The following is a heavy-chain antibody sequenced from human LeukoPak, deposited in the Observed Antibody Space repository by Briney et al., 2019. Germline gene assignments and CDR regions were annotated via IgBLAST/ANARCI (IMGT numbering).Heavy chain of an antibody. CDR1: GGSISSSNW. Sequence: SGTLSLTCAVSGGSISSSNWWSWVRQPPGKGLEWIGSIYYSGSTYYNPSLKSRVTISVDTSKNQFSLKLSSVTAADTAVYYCARQYYYDSSGYPFDYWGQGTLVTVSS. J-gene: IGHJ4*02. V-gene: IGHV4-4*02. CDR3: ARQYYYDSSGYPFDY. D-gene: IGHD3-22*01. CDR2: IYYSGST.